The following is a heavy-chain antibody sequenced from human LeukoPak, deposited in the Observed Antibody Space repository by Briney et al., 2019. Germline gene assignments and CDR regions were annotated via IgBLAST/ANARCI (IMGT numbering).Heavy chain of an antibody. CDR1: GFTFSSYW. CDR2: INSDGSST. D-gene: IGHD2-2*01. Sequence: GGSLRLSCAASGFTFSSYWMHWVRQAPGKGLVWVSRINSDGSSTNYADSVKGRFTISRDNAKNTLYLQMNSLRAEDTAVYYSAREDIVVVPAAYYYYRGMHVWGQGPTLSVSS. V-gene: IGHV3-74*01. J-gene: IGHJ6*02. CDR3: AREDIVVVPAAYYYYRGMHV.